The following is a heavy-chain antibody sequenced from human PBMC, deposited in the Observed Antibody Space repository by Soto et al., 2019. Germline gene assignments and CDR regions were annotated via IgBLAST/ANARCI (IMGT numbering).Heavy chain of an antibody. J-gene: IGHJ3*02. V-gene: IGHV3-23*01. CDR3: AKWRRVVVVFSAFDI. Sequence: GGSLRLSCAASGFTFSGYAMSWVRQAPGKGLEWVSAISGSGGSTYYADSVKGRFTISRDNSKNTLYLQMNSLRAEDTAVYYCAKWRRVVVVFSAFDIWGRGTMVTVSS. D-gene: IGHD3-22*01. CDR2: ISGSGGST. CDR1: GFTFSGYA.